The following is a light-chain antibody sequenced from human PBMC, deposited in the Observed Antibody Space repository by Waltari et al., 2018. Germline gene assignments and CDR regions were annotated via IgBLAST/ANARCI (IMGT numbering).Light chain of an antibody. CDR3: QQYYKTPS. Sequence: DIVMTQSPGSLVVSLGERATINCKSGQDILNNSNNKNYLAWYQHKPGQSPKLLFYWASTRASGVPDRFSGSGSGTDFTLTISRVQAEDVAIYYCQQYYKTPSFGGGTKVE. V-gene: IGKV4-1*01. CDR2: WAS. J-gene: IGKJ4*01. CDR1: QDILNNSNNKNY.